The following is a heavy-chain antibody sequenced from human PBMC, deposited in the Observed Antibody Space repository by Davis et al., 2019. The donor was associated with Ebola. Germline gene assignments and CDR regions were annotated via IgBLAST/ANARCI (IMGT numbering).Heavy chain of an antibody. D-gene: IGHD2-2*01. J-gene: IGHJ6*02. CDR2: IYYSGST. CDR3: ARSPYSSISYTGWYYYYGMDV. CDR1: GGSISSYY. V-gene: IGHV4-59*01. Sequence: MPSETLSLTCTVPGGSISSYYWSWIRQPPGKGLEWIGYIYYSGSTNYNHSLKSRVTISVDTSKNQFSLKLSSVTAADTAVYYCARSPYSSISYTGWYYYYGMDVWGQGTTVTVSS.